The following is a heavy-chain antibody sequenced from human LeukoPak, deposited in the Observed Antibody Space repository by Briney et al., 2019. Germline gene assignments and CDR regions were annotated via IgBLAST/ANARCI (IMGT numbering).Heavy chain of an antibody. Sequence: GGSLRLSCAASGFTFSSYGMHWVRQAPGKGLEWVAVIWYDGSNKYCADSVKGRFTISRDNSKNTLYLQMNSLRAEDTAVYYCAKAGLTIFGVVPRYYYYMDVWGKGTTVTVSS. J-gene: IGHJ6*03. D-gene: IGHD3-3*01. CDR2: IWYDGSNK. CDR3: AKAGLTIFGVVPRYYYYMDV. V-gene: IGHV3-33*06. CDR1: GFTFSSYG.